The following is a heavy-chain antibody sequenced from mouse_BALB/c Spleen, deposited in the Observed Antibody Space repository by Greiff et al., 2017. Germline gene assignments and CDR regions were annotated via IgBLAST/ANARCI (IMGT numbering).Heavy chain of an antibody. J-gene: IGHJ4*01. V-gene: IGHV5-9-4*01. D-gene: IGHD1-1*01. CDR1: GFTFSSYA. CDR2: ISSGGSYT. CDR3: ASDYGSSYNYAMDY. Sequence: EVQLVESGGGLVKPEGSLKLSCAASGFTFSSYAMSWVRQSPEKRLEWVAEISSGGSYTYYPDTVTGRFTISRDNAKNTLYLEMSSLRSEDTAMYYCASDYGSSYNYAMDYWGQGTSVTVSS.